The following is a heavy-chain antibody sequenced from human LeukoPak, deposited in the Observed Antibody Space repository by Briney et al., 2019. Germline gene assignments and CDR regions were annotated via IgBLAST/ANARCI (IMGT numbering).Heavy chain of an antibody. CDR1: GFTFSSYA. Sequence: GGSLRLSCAASGFTFSSYAMSWVRQAPGEGLEWVSGMSGSGGSTHYADSVKGRLTIHRDNSKHTLYLQMNSLRVEDTAVYYCAKEVGTFTLDYWGQGTLVTVSS. CDR3: AKEVGTFTLDY. V-gene: IGHV3-23*01. J-gene: IGHJ4*02. CDR2: MSGSGGST. D-gene: IGHD1-26*01.